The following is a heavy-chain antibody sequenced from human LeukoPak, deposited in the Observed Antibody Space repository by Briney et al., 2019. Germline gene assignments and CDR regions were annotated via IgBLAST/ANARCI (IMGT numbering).Heavy chain of an antibody. Sequence: ASVKVSCKASGGTFSSYAISWVGQAPGQGLEWMGGITPIFGTANYAQKFQGRVTITADESTSTAYMELSSLRSEDTAVYYCARVVLGRRWLQTSYYYGMDVWGQGTTVTVSS. J-gene: IGHJ6*02. V-gene: IGHV1-69*13. CDR3: ARVVLGRRWLQTSYYYGMDV. CDR1: GGTFSSYA. D-gene: IGHD5-24*01. CDR2: ITPIFGTA.